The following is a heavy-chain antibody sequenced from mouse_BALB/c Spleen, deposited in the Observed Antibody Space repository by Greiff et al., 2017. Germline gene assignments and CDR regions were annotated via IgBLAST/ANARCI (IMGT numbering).Heavy chain of an antibody. CDR3: AREGYEVPYWYFDV. CDR2: ISSGGSYT. Sequence: EVQLVESGGGLVKPGGSLKLSCAASGFTFSSYAMSWVRQSPEKRLEWVAEISSGGSYTYYPDTVTGRFTISRDNAKNTLYLEMSSLRSEDTAMYYCAREGYEVPYWYFDVWGAGTTVTVSS. CDR1: GFTFSSYA. V-gene: IGHV5-9-4*01. D-gene: IGHD3-1*01. J-gene: IGHJ1*01.